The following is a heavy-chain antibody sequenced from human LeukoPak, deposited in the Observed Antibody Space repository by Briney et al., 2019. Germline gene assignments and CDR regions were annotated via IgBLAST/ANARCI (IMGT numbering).Heavy chain of an antibody. CDR3: ARVDLINYYGSGSPDY. V-gene: IGHV7-4-1*02. CDR1: GYTFTSYA. J-gene: IGHJ4*02. Sequence: GASVKVSCKASGYTFTSYAMNWVRQAPGQGLEWMGWINTNTGDPTYAQGFTGRFVFSLDTSVSTAYLQISSLKAEDTAVYYCARVDLINYYGSGSPDYWGQGTLVTVSS. CDR2: INTNTGDP. D-gene: IGHD3-10*01.